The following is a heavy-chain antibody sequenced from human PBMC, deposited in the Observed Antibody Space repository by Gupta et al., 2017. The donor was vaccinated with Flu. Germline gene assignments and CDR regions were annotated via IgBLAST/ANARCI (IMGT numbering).Heavy chain of an antibody. CDR3: AKEGDTTLDY. D-gene: IGHD3-16*01. CDR2: IRGSGVTT. J-gene: IGHJ4*02. CDR1: GFTFQNYA. Sequence: EVQLLESGGGLVQSGGSLRISCAASGFTFQNYAISWVRQAPGKGLEWVSVIRGSGVTTYYADSVKGRCTISRDNSKNTLYLQMNSLRAEDTAMYYCAKEGDTTLDYWGQGTRVTGPS. V-gene: IGHV3-23*01.